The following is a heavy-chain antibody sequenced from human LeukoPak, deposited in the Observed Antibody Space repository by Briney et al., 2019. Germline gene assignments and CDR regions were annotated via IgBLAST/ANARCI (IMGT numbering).Heavy chain of an antibody. CDR2: IKQDGSKK. Sequence: GGSLRLSCVASGFPFSSYWMTWVRQAPGKGLEWVANIKQDGSKKSYVDSGKGRFTISRDNAKNSLYLQMNSLRAEDTAIYYCTRVGYIDEGIDYWGQGTLVTVSS. D-gene: IGHD5-24*01. V-gene: IGHV3-7*04. CDR1: GFPFSSYW. CDR3: TRVGYIDEGIDY. J-gene: IGHJ4*02.